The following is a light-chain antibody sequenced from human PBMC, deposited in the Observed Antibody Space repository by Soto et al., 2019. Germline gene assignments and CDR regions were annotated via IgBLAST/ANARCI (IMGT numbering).Light chain of an antibody. CDR1: SSDVGGYNL. J-gene: IGLJ1*01. V-gene: IGLV2-8*01. CDR3: TSYTNSNTYV. CDR2: EVI. Sequence: QSALTQPPSASGSPGQSVTISCAGTSSDVGGYNLVSWYQQHPGKAPKLMIYEVIKRPSGVPDRFSGSKSGNTASLTISGLQAEDEADYYCTSYTNSNTYVFGTGTKLTVL.